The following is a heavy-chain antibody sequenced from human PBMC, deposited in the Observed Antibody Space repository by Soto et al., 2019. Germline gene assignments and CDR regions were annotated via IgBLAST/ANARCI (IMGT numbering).Heavy chain of an antibody. V-gene: IGHV3-21*01. CDR3: ARDGSYYAGFDY. CDR1: GFTLSSYS. Sequence: GGSLRLSCAASGFTLSSYSMNWVRQAPGKGLEWVSSISSSSSYIYYADSVKGRFTISRDNAKNSLYLQMNSLRAEDTAVYYCARDGSYYAGFDYWGQGTLVTVSS. D-gene: IGHD1-26*01. J-gene: IGHJ4*02. CDR2: ISSSSSYI.